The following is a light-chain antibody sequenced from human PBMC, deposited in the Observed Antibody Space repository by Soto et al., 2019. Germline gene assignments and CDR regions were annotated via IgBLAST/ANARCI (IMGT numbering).Light chain of an antibody. Sequence: QAVVTQEPSLTVSPGGTVTLTCASSSGAVTSGNYPNWLQQKPGQAPRALIYSTNKKHSWTPDRFSGSLVGGKAALTLSGVQPEDEADYYCLLYDGAVRVFGGGTKLTVL. J-gene: IGLJ3*02. CDR2: STN. V-gene: IGLV7-43*01. CDR3: LLYDGAVRV. CDR1: SGAVTSGNY.